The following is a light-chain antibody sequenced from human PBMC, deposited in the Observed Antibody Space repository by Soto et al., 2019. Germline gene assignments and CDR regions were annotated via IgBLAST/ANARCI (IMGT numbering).Light chain of an antibody. V-gene: IGKV1-39*01. CDR3: QQGSSLSWT. Sequence: DIQMTQSPSSLPASVGDRVTITCRASQSISSYLNWYQHKPGKAPKLLIYSATKLQSGVPSRFSGGGSGTDFTLTISSLQPEDFATYSCQQGSSLSWTFGQGTKVEIK. CDR2: SAT. J-gene: IGKJ1*01. CDR1: QSISSY.